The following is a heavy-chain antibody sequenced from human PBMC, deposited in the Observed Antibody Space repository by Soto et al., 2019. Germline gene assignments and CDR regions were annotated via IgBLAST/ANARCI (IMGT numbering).Heavy chain of an antibody. Sequence: ASVKVSCKASGYTFTSYDINWVRQATGQGLEWMGWMNPNSGNTGYAQKFQGRVTMTRNTSISTAYMELSSLRSEETAVYYCATTYCSSTSCLVSDYYYYYMDVWGKGTTVTVSS. V-gene: IGHV1-8*01. CDR2: MNPNSGNT. CDR1: GYTFTSYD. J-gene: IGHJ6*03. CDR3: ATTYCSSTSCLVSDYYYYYMDV. D-gene: IGHD2-2*01.